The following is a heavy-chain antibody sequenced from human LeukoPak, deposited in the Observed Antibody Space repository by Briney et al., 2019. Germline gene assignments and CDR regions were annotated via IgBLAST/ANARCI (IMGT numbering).Heavy chain of an antibody. J-gene: IGHJ6*03. CDR1: GGSFSGYY. CDR3: ATTDKYYYGSGSYQYYYYMDV. D-gene: IGHD3-10*01. CDR2: INHSGST. V-gene: IGHV4-34*01. Sequence: SETLSLTCAVYGGSFSGYYWSWIRQPPGKGLEWIGEINHSGSTNYNPSLKSRVTISVDTSKNQFSLKLSFVTAADTAVYYCATTDKYYYGSGSYQYYYYMDVWGKGTTVTVSS.